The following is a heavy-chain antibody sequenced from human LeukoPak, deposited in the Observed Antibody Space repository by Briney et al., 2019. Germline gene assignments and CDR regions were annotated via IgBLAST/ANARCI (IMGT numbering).Heavy chain of an antibody. D-gene: IGHD6-19*01. CDR1: GYSFTSYW. CDR2: IYPGDSDT. V-gene: IGHV5-51*01. J-gene: IGHJ4*02. Sequence: GESLKISCKGSGYSFTSYWIGWVRQMPGKGLEWMGIIYPGDSDTRYSPSFQGQVTISADKSISTAYLQWSSLKASDTAMYYCARSIAVAGTRASEFDYWGQGTLVTVSS. CDR3: ARSIAVAGTRASEFDY.